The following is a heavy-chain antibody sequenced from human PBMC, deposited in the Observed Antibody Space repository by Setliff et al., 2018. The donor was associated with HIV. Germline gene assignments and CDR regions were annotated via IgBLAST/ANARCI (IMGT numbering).Heavy chain of an antibody. CDR1: GFTFSTSA. J-gene: IGHJ4*02. CDR3: ATYAYGSGRLDY. V-gene: IGHV3-23*01. CDR2: IGMSGITT. Sequence: PGGSLRLSCTASGFTFSTSAMSWVRQAPGKGLEWVSAIGMSGITTYYGGSVKGRFTISRDNSRNTLYLQMNGLRAEDTAVYYCATYAYGSGRLDYWGQGTLVTVSS. D-gene: IGHD2-2*01.